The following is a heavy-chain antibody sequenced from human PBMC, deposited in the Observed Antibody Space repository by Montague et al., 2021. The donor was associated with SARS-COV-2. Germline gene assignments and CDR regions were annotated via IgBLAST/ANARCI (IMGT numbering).Heavy chain of an antibody. Sequence: SETLSLTCAVYGGSFSGYYWTWIRQSPGKGLEWIGEINQDGTTKXXLSLKGRVTISVDPSKKQVSLRLTSVTAADTAFYFCTRDKPVRGQMRHFDLLLSGPLEVWGPGSRVTVSS. CDR2: INQDGTT. D-gene: IGHD3-9*01. J-gene: IGHJ3*01. CDR3: TRDKPVRGQMRHFDLLLSGPLEV. V-gene: IGHV4-34*01. CDR1: GGSFSGYY.